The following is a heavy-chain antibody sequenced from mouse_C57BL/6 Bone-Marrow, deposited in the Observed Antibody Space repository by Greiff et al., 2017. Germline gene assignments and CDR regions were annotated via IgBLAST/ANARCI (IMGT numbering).Heavy chain of an antibody. V-gene: IGHV1-4*01. Sequence: VQLQESGAELARPGASVKMSCKASGYTFTSYTMHWVKQRPGQGLEWIGYINPSSGYTKYNQKFKDKATLTADKSSCTAYMQLSSLTSEDSAVYYCARGDYYGSSYSDWYFDVWGTGTTVTVSS. CDR1: GYTFTSYT. D-gene: IGHD1-1*01. CDR2: INPSSGYT. J-gene: IGHJ1*03. CDR3: ARGDYYGSSYSDWYFDV.